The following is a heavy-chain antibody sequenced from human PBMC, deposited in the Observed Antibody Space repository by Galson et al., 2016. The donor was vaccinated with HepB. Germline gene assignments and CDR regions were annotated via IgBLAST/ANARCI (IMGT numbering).Heavy chain of an antibody. CDR3: ARMFPLYSSGWYVRGDGWFDS. J-gene: IGHJ5*01. D-gene: IGHD6-19*01. Sequence: SLRLSCAASGFTFSYYYMSWIRQAPGKGLEWVSYISGDGRTINYADSVKGRFTISRDNAENSLDLHMNSLTGEDTAVYYCARMFPLYSSGWYVRGDGWFDSWGQGTLVTVSS. CDR1: GFTFSYYY. CDR2: ISGDGRTI. V-gene: IGHV3-11*01.